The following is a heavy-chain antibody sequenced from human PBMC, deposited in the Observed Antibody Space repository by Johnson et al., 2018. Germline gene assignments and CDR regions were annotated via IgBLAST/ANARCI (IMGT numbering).Heavy chain of an antibody. CDR2: ISGSGGST. Sequence: VQLQESGGGLVQPGGSLRLSCAASGFTFSSYAMSWVRQAPGKGLEWVSAISGSGGSTYYADSVKGRFTISRDNSKNTLYPQMNSLRAEDTAVYYFARVRWFGELLSDAFDIWGQGTMVTVSS. D-gene: IGHD3-10*01. CDR1: GFTFSSYA. V-gene: IGHV3-23*01. J-gene: IGHJ3*02. CDR3: ARVRWFGELLSDAFDI.